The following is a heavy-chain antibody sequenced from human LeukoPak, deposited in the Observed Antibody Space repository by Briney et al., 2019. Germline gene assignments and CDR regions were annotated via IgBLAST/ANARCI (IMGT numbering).Heavy chain of an antibody. D-gene: IGHD3-10*01. CDR1: GFTFSSYA. J-gene: IGHJ4*02. CDR3: AKSVGSGSYPRDFDY. CDR2: ISGSGGST. Sequence: GGSLRLSCAASGFTFSSYAMSWVRQAPGKGLEWVSAISGSGGSTYYTDSVKGRFTISRDNSKNTLYLQMNSLRAEDTAVYYCAKSVGSGSYPRDFDYWGQGTLVTVSS. V-gene: IGHV3-23*01.